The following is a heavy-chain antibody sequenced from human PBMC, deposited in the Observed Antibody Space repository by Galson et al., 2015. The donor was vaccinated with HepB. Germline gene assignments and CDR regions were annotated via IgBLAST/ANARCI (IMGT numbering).Heavy chain of an antibody. J-gene: IGHJ6*02. CDR3: ARARIRQWLVAVYYYGMDV. D-gene: IGHD6-19*01. V-gene: IGHV6-1*01. CDR2: TYYRSKWYN. CDR1: GDSVSSNSAA. Sequence: CAISGDSVSSNSAAWNWIRQSPSRGLEWLGRTYYRSKWYNDYAVSVKSRITINPDTSKNQFSLQLNSVTPEDTAVYYCARARIRQWLVAVYYYGMDVWGQGTTVTVSS.